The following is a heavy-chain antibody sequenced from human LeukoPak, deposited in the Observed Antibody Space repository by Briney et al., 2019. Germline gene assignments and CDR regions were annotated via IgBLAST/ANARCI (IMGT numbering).Heavy chain of an antibody. V-gene: IGHV4-59*01. CDR1: GGSIRSYY. Sequence: SETLSLTCTVSGGSIRSYYWNWIRQPPGKGLEWIGYIYYSGSTNYNPSLKSRVTISVDTSKNQFCLKLSSVTAADTAVYYCARVRWFGELLSPLYYYYGMDVWGKGTTVTVAS. J-gene: IGHJ6*04. CDR2: IYYSGST. D-gene: IGHD3-10*01. CDR3: ARVRWFGELLSPLYYYYGMDV.